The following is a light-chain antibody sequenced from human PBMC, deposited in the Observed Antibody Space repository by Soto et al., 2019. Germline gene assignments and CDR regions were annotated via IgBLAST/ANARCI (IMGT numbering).Light chain of an antibody. CDR1: SSGVENYNL. Sequence: QSALTQPASVSGSPGQSITLSCTRTSSGVENYNLVSWYQHRPGKAPKLSIYEGSQRPSGVSDRFSGSKSGNTASLTISGLRADDEAVYYCSSYAGAVVFGGGTKLTVL. CDR2: EGS. V-gene: IGLV2-23*01. J-gene: IGLJ2*01. CDR3: SSYAGAVV.